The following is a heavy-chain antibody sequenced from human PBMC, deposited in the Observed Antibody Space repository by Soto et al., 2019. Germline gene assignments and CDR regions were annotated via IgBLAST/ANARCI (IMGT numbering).Heavy chain of an antibody. D-gene: IGHD4-4*01. V-gene: IGHV4-39*07. J-gene: IGHJ4*02. Sequence: SETLSLTCTVSGASISVHSYYWTWIRQPPGKGLEWIGSSYYSGTTYFNPSLKSRVTISVDTSKNQFSLRLSSVTAADTAVYYCARVRVDYSSHFDYWGQGALVTVSS. CDR2: SYYSGTT. CDR1: GASISVHSYY. CDR3: ARVRVDYSSHFDY.